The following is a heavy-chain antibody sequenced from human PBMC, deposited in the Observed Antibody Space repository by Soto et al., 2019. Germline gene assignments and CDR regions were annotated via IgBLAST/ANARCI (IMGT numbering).Heavy chain of an antibody. D-gene: IGHD4-17*01. J-gene: IGHJ3*02. V-gene: IGHV1-18*01. CDR3: AREDYGDI. Sequence: ASVKVSCKTSGYTFTSYGITWVRQAPGQGLEWMGWISGYNGDTNYAQNLQGRVTMTTDTSTSTAYMELRSLRSDDTAVYYCAREDYGDIWGQGTMVTVSS. CDR1: GYTFTSYG. CDR2: ISGYNGDT.